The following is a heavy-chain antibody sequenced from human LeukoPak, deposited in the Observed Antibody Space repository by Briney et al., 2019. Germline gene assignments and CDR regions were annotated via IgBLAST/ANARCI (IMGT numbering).Heavy chain of an antibody. CDR1: GGSISSYY. D-gene: IGHD2-2*03. J-gene: IGHJ5*02. CDR3: ARLLRVGYCSTTTCNWFDP. CDR2: IYHSGST. V-gene: IGHV4-59*12. Sequence: PSETLSLTCTVSGGSISSYYWSWIRQPPGKGPEWIGSIYHSGSTYYNPSLRSRVTISVDTSKNQFSLKLSSVTAADTAVYYCARLLRVGYCSTTTCNWFDPWGQGTLVTVSS.